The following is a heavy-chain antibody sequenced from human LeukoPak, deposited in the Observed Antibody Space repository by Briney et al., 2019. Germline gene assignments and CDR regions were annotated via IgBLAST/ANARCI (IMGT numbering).Heavy chain of an antibody. CDR3: ARRASGYMDV. CDR1: GFIFSTYS. J-gene: IGHJ6*03. V-gene: IGHV3-30*02. CDR2: LHYDGSYK. Sequence: PGGSLRLSCAASGFIFSTYSMNWVRQAPGKGLEWVAFLHYDGSYKYNTDSLKGRFTISRDNSKNTLYLHMSSVRVEDTAVYFCARRASGYMDVWGKGTTVTISS. D-gene: IGHD3-10*01.